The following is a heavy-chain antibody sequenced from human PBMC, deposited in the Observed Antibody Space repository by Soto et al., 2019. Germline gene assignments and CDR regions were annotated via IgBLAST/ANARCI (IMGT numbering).Heavy chain of an antibody. D-gene: IGHD1-7*01. V-gene: IGHV3-13*01. CDR1: GFTFSAYD. Sequence: HPGGSLRLSCAVSGFTFSAYDMHWVRQAAGKGLEWVSAIGTADDTHYSGSVKGRFSISRENGKNSLYLQMNRLRVGDTALYYCTRGPITGTTGGMDVWGQGTTVTVCS. CDR3: TRGPITGTTGGMDV. J-gene: IGHJ6*02. CDR2: IGTADDT.